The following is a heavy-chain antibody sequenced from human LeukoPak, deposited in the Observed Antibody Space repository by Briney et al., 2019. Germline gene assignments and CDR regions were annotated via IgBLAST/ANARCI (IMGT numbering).Heavy chain of an antibody. V-gene: IGHV3-74*01. D-gene: IGHD3-10*01. CDR1: GFTFSSNW. J-gene: IGHJ4*02. CDR2: INPDGSDT. CDR3: TRDTFGARDY. Sequence: GGSLRFSCAASGFTFSSNWMHWIRQVPGEGLVWVARINPDGSDTSYADSVKGRFTISRDNAKNTLYLQMNSLRVEDTALYYCTRDTFGARDYWGQGTLVTVSS.